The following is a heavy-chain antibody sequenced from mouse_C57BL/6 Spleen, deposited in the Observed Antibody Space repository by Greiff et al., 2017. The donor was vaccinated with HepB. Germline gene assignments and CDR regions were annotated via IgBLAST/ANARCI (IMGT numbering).Heavy chain of an antibody. Sequence: EVMLVESGGGLVKPGGSLKLSCAASGFTFSSYTMSWVRQTPEKRLEWVATISGGGGNTYYPDSVKGRFTISRDNAKNTMYLQLISLRSEDTALYYCAREDTTVPTYFDYWGQGTTLTVSS. CDR3: AREDTTVPTYFDY. J-gene: IGHJ2*01. CDR1: GFTFSSYT. V-gene: IGHV5-9*01. D-gene: IGHD1-1*01. CDR2: ISGGGGNT.